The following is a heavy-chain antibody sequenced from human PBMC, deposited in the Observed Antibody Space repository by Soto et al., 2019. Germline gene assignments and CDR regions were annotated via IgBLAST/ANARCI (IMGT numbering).Heavy chain of an antibody. CDR3: ARHCGIGKQLVPVWFDP. CDR1: GGSISSSSYY. J-gene: IGHJ5*02. CDR2: IYYSGST. V-gene: IGHV4-39*01. D-gene: IGHD6-13*01. Sequence: QLQLQESGPGLVKPSETLSLTCTVSGGSISSSSYYWGWIRQPPGKGLEWIGSIYYSGSTYYNPSLKSRVTISVDTSKNQFSLKLSSVTAADTAVYYCARHCGIGKQLVPVWFDPWGQGTLVTVSS.